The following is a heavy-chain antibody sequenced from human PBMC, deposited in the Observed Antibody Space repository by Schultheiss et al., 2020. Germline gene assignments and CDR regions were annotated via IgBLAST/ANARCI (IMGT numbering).Heavy chain of an antibody. J-gene: IGHJ4*02. V-gene: IGHV3-30-3*01. CDR1: GFTFSSYS. D-gene: IGHD5-12*01. CDR3: ARRAQGGYDDY. CDR2: ISYDGSNK. Sequence: LRLSCAASGFTFSSYSMHWVRQAPGKGLEWVAVISYDGSNKYYADSVKGRFTISRDTSKNTLYLQMNSLRAEDTAVYYCARRAQGGYDDYWGQGTLVTVSS.